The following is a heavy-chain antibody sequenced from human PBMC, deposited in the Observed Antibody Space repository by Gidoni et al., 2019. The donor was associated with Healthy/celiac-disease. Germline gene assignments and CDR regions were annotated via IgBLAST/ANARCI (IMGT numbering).Heavy chain of an antibody. CDR2: ISSSSSYI. J-gene: IGHJ4*02. CDR3: ARVVSSWYESAFDY. D-gene: IGHD6-13*01. CDR1: GFTFSSYS. Sequence: EVQLVESGGGLVKPGGSLRLSCAASGFTFSSYSMNWVRQATGKGLEWVSSISSSSSYIYYADSVKGRFTISRDNAKNSLYLQMNSLRAEDTAVYYCARVVSSWYESAFDYWGQGTLVTVSS. V-gene: IGHV3-21*01.